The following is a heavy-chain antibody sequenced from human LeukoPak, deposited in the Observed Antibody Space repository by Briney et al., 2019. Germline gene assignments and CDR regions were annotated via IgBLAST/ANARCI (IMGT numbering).Heavy chain of an antibody. Sequence: SETLSLTCTVSGDSISSSYWNWIRQPAGKGLEWIGRISTSGGSEYSPSLKSRVTMSIHTPNNQFSLRLRSATAADTAVYYCARDVAGKQLALDNWGQGTLVTVSS. CDR2: ISTSGGS. CDR3: ARDVAGKQLALDN. J-gene: IGHJ4*02. V-gene: IGHV4-4*07. CDR1: GDSISSSY. D-gene: IGHD6-13*01.